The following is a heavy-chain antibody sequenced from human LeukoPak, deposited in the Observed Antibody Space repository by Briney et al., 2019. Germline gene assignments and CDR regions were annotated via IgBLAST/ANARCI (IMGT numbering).Heavy chain of an antibody. CDR1: GGSFSGYY. V-gene: IGHV4-34*01. CDR3: ARGRVGYDFWSGYYAFDI. J-gene: IGHJ3*02. D-gene: IGHD3-3*01. CDR2: INHSGST. Sequence: SETLSLTRAVYGGSFSGYYWSWIRQPPGKGLEWIGEINHSGSTNYNPSLKSRVTISVDTSKNQFSLKLSSVTAADTAVYYCARGRVGYDFWSGYYAFDIWGQGTMVTVSS.